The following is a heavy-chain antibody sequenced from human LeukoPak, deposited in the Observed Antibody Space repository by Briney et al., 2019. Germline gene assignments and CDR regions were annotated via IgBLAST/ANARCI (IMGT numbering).Heavy chain of an antibody. V-gene: IGHV3-23*01. J-gene: IGHJ5*02. D-gene: IGHD3-10*01. Sequence: GGTLRLSCAASGFSLSSYGMTWVRQAPGKGLEWVSTLSDSGGGTYYADSVKGRFTISRDNSRNTLYLQMHSLRVEDTAVYYCATDRPYITSWYGCSTPWGQGTLVTVSS. CDR1: GFSLSSYG. CDR3: ATDRPYITSWYGCSTP. CDR2: LSDSGGGT.